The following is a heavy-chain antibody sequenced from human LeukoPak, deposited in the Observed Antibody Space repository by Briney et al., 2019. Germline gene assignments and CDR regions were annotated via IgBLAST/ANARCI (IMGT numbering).Heavy chain of an antibody. D-gene: IGHD5-18*01. CDR2: INPNSGDT. CDR3: ASGYNYGPPF. J-gene: IGHJ4*02. CDR1: GYTFTGYY. V-gene: IGHV1-2*02. Sequence: GASVKVSCKASGYTFTGYYMHWVRQAPGQGLEWMGWINPNSGDTNYGQSFQGRVTMTSDTSITTAYMELNSLRSDDTAVYYCASGYNYGPPFWGQGTLVTVSS.